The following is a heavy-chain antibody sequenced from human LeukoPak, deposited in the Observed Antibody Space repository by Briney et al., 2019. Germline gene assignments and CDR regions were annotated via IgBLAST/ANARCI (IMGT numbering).Heavy chain of an antibody. V-gene: IGHV3-30-3*01. CDR2: ISYDGRQK. CDR1: GFTFGEYA. CDR3: ARVFLERLTSGYFDN. J-gene: IGHJ4*02. Sequence: AGGSLRLSCAASGFTFGEYAMHWVRQAPGKGLEWVAVISYDGRQKFYGDSVKGRFTISRDNPKNTVYLQMNSLRNDDTAVYYCARVFLERLTSGYFDNWGQGNLVTVSS. D-gene: IGHD3-3*01.